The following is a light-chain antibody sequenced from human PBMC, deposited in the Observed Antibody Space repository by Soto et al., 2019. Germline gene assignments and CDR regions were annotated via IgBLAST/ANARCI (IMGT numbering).Light chain of an antibody. V-gene: IGKV3-15*01. Sequence: EVVMTQSPATLSGSPLERSTLSCRASQSVSSKLAWFQQKPGQAPSLLIYGVSTRATGVPVRFSGSGSGTKFTLTINSLQSEDFGVYYCQQYNNWPHTFGQGTKVDIK. CDR1: QSVSSK. CDR3: QQYNNWPHT. CDR2: GVS. J-gene: IGKJ2*01.